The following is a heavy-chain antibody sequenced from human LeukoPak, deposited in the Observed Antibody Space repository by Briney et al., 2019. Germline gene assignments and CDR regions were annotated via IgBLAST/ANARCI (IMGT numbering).Heavy chain of an antibody. CDR3: ARDWGEGYFDY. Sequence: GGSLRLSCAASGFTFSSYWMRWVRQAPGKGLVWVSRINSDGSSTSYADSVKGRFTISRDNAKNTLYLQVISLRAEDTAVYYCARDWGEGYFDYWGQGTLVTVSS. V-gene: IGHV3-74*01. CDR2: INSDGSST. J-gene: IGHJ4*02. CDR1: GFTFSSYW. D-gene: IGHD3-16*01.